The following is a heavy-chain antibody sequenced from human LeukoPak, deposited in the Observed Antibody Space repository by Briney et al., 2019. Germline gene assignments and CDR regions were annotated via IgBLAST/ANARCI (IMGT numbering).Heavy chain of an antibody. D-gene: IGHD2-2*01. CDR3: ARADCSSTSCYDWFDP. J-gene: IGHJ5*02. CDR2: MNPKSGNT. Sequence: ASVKVSCKASGDTFTTYDINWVRQAPGQGLEWMGWMNPKSGNTVYAQKFQGRVIMTRDTSKSTAYMELSSLRSEDTAVYYCARADCSSTSCYDWFDPWGQGTLVTVSS. V-gene: IGHV1-8*01. CDR1: GDTFTTYD.